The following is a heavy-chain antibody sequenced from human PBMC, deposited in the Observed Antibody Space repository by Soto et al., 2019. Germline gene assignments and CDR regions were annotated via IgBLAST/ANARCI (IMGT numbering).Heavy chain of an antibody. CDR1: GYTFTSYG. CDR3: ARGAYCGGDCYSLPNDY. Sequence: GASVKVSCKASGYTFTSYGISWVRQAPGQGLEWMGIINPSGGSTSYAQKFQGRVTMTRDTSTSTVYMELSSLRSEDTAVYYCARGAYCGGDCYSLPNDYWGQGTLVPVSS. J-gene: IGHJ4*02. D-gene: IGHD2-21*02. CDR2: INPSGGST. V-gene: IGHV1-46*01.